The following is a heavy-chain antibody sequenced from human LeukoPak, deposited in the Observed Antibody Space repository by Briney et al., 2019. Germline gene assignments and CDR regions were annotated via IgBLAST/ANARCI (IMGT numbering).Heavy chain of an antibody. CDR1: GGSFSGYY. CDR2: INHSGST. CDR3: ATHCSSTSCYERAYFQH. J-gene: IGHJ1*01. V-gene: IGHV4-34*01. Sequence: SETLSLTCAVYGGSFSGYYWSWIRQPPGKGLEWIGEINHSGSTNYNPSLKSRVTISVDTSKNQFSLKLSSVIAADTAVYYCATHCSSTSCYERAYFQHWGQGTLVTVSS. D-gene: IGHD2-2*01.